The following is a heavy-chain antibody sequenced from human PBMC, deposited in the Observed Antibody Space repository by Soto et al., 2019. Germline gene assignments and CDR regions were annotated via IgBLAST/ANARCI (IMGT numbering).Heavy chain of an antibody. CDR3: ARGAVAAAGTSWFDP. CDR2: IIPIFGTA. J-gene: IGHJ5*02. Sequence: GASVKVSCKASGGTFSSYAISWVRQAPGQGLEWMGGIIPIFGTANYAQKFQGRVTITADESTSTAYMELSSLRSEDTAVYCCARGAVAAAGTSWFDPWGQGTLVTVSS. V-gene: IGHV1-69*13. D-gene: IGHD6-13*01. CDR1: GGTFSSYA.